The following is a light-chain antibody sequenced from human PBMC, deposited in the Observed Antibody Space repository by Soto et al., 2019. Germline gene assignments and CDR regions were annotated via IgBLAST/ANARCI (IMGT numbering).Light chain of an antibody. CDR3: QPYGTSSWT. CDR2: DAS. V-gene: IGKV3-11*01. Sequence: EIVLTQSPATLSLSPGEGGTLSCRASQSVSLHLAWYQQKPGQAPRLLIYDASNRATGTPTRFSGSGAGTDFTLTISRLEPEDFAVYYCQPYGTSSWTFGQGTKVDIK. CDR1: QSVSLH. J-gene: IGKJ1*01.